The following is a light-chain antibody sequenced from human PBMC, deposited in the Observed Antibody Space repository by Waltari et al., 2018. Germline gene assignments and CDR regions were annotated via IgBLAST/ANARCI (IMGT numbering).Light chain of an antibody. Sequence: EIVLTQSPGTLSLSPGESATLSCRASQSVSRALAWYQQKPGQAPRLLIYAASTRATGVPDRFSGSGSGTDFSLTISRLDPEYFAVYYCQHYVNLPVTFGQGTKVEI. CDR2: AAS. CDR3: QHYVNLPVT. V-gene: IGKV3-20*01. CDR1: QSVSRA. J-gene: IGKJ1*01.